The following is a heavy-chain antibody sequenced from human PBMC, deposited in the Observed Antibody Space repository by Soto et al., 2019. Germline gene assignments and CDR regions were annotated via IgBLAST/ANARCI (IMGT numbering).Heavy chain of an antibody. CDR1: GFSFSRHS. CDR3: ARKNYYADSSFYDY. V-gene: IGHV3-21*01. D-gene: IGHD3-22*01. CDR2: ISPTSEYI. J-gene: IGHJ4*02. Sequence: GGSLRLSCAASGFSFSRHSMNWVRQAPGKGLEWVSSISPTSEYIYHADSVKGRFTISRDNAKNSLYLQMDSLRADDTAVYYCARKNYYADSSFYDYWGQGALVTVSS.